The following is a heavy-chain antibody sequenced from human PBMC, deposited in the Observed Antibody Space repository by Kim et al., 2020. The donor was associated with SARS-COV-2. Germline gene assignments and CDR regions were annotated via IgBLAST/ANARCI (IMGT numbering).Heavy chain of an antibody. V-gene: IGHV1-69*13. CDR1: GGTFSSYA. CDR2: IIPIFGTA. Sequence: SVKVSCKASGGTFSSYAISWVRQAPGQGLEWMGGIIPIFGTANYAQKFQGRVTITADESTSTAYMELSSLRSEDTAVYYCARYSYPSYYGDYPFDPWGQGTLVTVSS. J-gene: IGHJ5*02. D-gene: IGHD4-17*01. CDR3: ARYSYPSYYGDYPFDP.